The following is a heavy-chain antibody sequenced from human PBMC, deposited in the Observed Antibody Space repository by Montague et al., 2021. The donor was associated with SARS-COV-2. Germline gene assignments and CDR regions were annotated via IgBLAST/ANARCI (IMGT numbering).Heavy chain of an antibody. D-gene: IGHD3-10*01. CDR3: ARRGSSVWGVTVRAELDY. Sequence: SETLSLTCAVYGGSFSGYYWSWIRQPPEKGLEWIGEINQSGRTNNNPSLKSRVIISVDTSKNQFSLKLSSVTAADTAVYYCARRGSSVWGVTVRAELDYWGQGTMVTVSS. CDR2: INQSGRT. J-gene: IGHJ4*02. V-gene: IGHV4-34*01. CDR1: GGSFSGYY.